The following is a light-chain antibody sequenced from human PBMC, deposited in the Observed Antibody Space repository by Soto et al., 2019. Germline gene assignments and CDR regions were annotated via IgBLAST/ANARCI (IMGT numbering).Light chain of an antibody. CDR2: WAS. CDR1: QSVLYTSNNKNY. CDR3: QQYNNWPLT. V-gene: IGKV4-1*01. J-gene: IGKJ4*01. Sequence: DITMTQSPDSLAVSLGERATLNCKSSQSVLYTSNNKNYLAWYQQKPGQSPKLLIYWASTRESGVPDRFSGSGSGTDFTLSISGLQAEDVAVYYCQQYNNWPLTFGGGTKVEIK.